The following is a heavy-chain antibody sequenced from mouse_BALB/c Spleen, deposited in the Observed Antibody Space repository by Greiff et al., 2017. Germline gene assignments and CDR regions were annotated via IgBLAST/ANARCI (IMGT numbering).Heavy chain of an antibody. CDR3: ARDKGYDYGLAY. D-gene: IGHD2-4*01. CDR2: IRNKANGYTT. CDR1: GFTFTDYY. Sequence: DVKLVESGGGLVQPGGSLRLSCATSGFTFTDYYMSWVRQPPGKALEWLGFIRNKANGYTTEYSASVKGRFTISRDNSQSILYLQMNTLRAEDSATYYCARDKGYDYGLAYGGQGTLVTVSA. V-gene: IGHV7-3*02. J-gene: IGHJ3*01.